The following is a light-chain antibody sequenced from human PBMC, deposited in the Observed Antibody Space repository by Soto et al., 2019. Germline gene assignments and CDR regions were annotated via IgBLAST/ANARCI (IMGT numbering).Light chain of an antibody. Sequence: DIQMTQSPSTLSASVGDRVTITCRASQSFTGMLAWYQQKPGKAPKRLIYDASSLKSGGPSRFSGSGSGTEFTLTISSLQPDDFATYYCQQYHSYSTFGQGTRLEIK. CDR3: QQYHSYST. J-gene: IGKJ2*01. V-gene: IGKV1-5*01. CDR2: DAS. CDR1: QSFTGM.